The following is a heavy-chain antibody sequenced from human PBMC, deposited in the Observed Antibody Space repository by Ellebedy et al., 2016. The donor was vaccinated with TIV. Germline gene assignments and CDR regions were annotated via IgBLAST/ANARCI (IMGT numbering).Heavy chain of an antibody. D-gene: IGHD3-10*01. CDR1: GGSISSGGYY. V-gene: IGHV4-31*03. Sequence: SETLSLXCTVSGGSISSGGYYWSWIRQHPGKGLEWIGYIYYSGSTYYNPSLKSRVTISVDTSKNQFSLKLSSVTAADTAVYYCARGRNGVLHPSEAQAYDYWGQGTLVTVSS. CDR3: ARGRNGVLHPSEAQAYDY. CDR2: IYYSGST. J-gene: IGHJ4*02.